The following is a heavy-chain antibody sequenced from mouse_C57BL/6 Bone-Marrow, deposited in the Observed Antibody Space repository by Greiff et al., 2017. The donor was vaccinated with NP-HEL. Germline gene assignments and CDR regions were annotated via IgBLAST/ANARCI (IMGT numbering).Heavy chain of an antibody. CDR2: INPYNGGT. Sequence: EVKLVESGPVLVKPGASVKMSCKASGYTFTDYYMNWVKQSHGKSLEWIGVINPYNGGTSYNQKFKGKATLTVDKSSSTAYMELNSLTSEDSAVYYCARRMDYWGQGTSVTVSS. V-gene: IGHV1-19*01. J-gene: IGHJ4*01. CDR1: GYTFTDYY. CDR3: ARRMDY.